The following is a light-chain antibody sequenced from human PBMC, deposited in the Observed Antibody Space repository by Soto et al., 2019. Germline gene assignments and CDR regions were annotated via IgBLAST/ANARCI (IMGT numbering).Light chain of an antibody. CDR2: EAS. Sequence: EVVLTQSPGTLSLSPGERATLSCRASQSVSDNYLAWHHQRPGQAPRLLIFEASTRATGIPDRFSGSGSGTDFTLTISRLEPEDFAVYYCQQYGNSPFSFGPGTKVDVK. V-gene: IGKV3-20*01. CDR3: QQYGNSPFS. J-gene: IGKJ3*01. CDR1: QSVSDNY.